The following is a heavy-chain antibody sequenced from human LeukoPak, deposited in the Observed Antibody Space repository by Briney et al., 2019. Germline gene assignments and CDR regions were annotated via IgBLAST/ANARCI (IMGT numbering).Heavy chain of an antibody. J-gene: IGHJ4*02. CDR3: ARYGSIVAAGTFDY. CDR1: GFTFDDYA. D-gene: IGHD6-13*01. V-gene: IGHV3-9*03. CDR2: ISWNSGSI. Sequence: GRSLRLSCAASGFTFDDYAMHWVRQAPGKGLEWVSGISWNSGSIGYADSVKGRFTISRDNAKNSLYLQMNSLRAEDMALYYCARYGSIVAAGTFDYWGLGTLVTVSS.